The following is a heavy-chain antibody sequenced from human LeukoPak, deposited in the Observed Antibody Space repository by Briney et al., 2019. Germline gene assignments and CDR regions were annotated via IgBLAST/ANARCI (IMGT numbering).Heavy chain of an antibody. CDR2: IYASGST. CDR3: ARIVGALYYRDY. V-gene: IGHV4-4*07. J-gene: IGHJ4*02. Sequence: SETLSLTCLVTGGSLSSYHRSGIRQPAGKGLEWIGRIYASGSTNYNPSLKSRVTISVDKSKNQFSLKLSSVTAADTAVYYCARIVGALYYRDYWGQGTLVTVSS. D-gene: IGHD1-26*01. CDR1: GGSLSSYH.